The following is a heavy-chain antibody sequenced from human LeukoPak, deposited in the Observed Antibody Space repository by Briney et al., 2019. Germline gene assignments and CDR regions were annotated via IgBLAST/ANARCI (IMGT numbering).Heavy chain of an antibody. CDR3: ARPISGLRFLEWSPPDY. CDR2: IYPGNADA. Sequence: GESLKISCKASGYSLINHWIGWVRQMPGKGLDWMGIIYPGNADATYSPSFQGQVTISADKSTTTVYLQWSSLKASDTAMYYCARPISGLRFLEWSPPDYWGQGTLVTVSS. V-gene: IGHV5-51*01. D-gene: IGHD3-3*01. J-gene: IGHJ4*02. CDR1: GYSLINHW.